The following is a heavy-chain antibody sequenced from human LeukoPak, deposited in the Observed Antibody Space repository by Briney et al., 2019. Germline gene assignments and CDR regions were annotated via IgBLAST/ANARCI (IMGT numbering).Heavy chain of an antibody. J-gene: IGHJ4*02. CDR1: GFTFSSYS. CDR3: ARAYGIYGDYLDY. V-gene: IGHV3-48*04. CDR2: ISSSSSTI. Sequence: GGSLRLSCAASGFTFSSYSMNWVRQAPGKGLEWVSYISSSSSTIYYADSVKGRFTISRDNAKNSLYLQMNSLRAEDTAVYYCARAYGIYGDYLDYWGQGTLVTVSS. D-gene: IGHD4-17*01.